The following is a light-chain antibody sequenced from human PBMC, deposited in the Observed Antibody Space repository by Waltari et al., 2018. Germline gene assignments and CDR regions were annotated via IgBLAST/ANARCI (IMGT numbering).Light chain of an antibody. CDR1: QSVSSSY. CDR2: GAS. V-gene: IGKV3-20*01. Sequence: EIVLPQSPGTLSLSPGERATLSCRASQSVSSSYLAWYQQKPGQAPRLLIYGASSRATGIPDRISGSGSGTDFTPTLSSLEPEDFAVYYCQQHGTSPFTFGQGTKVEIK. J-gene: IGKJ2*01. CDR3: QQHGTSPFT.